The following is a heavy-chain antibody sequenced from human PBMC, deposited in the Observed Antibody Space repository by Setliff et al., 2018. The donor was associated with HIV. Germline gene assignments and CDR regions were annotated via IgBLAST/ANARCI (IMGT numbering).Heavy chain of an antibody. Sequence: KTSETLSLTCAVYGGSFTNYFWSWIRQSPGKGLEWIGEIHHTGYINYHPSFKSRVTISLDTSRNQFSLKLRSVTAADTAVYYCARFEVTTVTTRDYWGQGTLVTVSS. CDR2: IHHTGYI. CDR3: ARFEVTTVTTRDY. J-gene: IGHJ4*02. D-gene: IGHD4-17*01. CDR1: GGSFTNYF. V-gene: IGHV4-34*01.